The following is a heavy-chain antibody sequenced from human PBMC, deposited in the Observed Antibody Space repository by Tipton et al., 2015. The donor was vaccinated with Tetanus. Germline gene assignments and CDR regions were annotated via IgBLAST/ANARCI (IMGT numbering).Heavy chain of an antibody. CDR1: GGSFSGYY. CDR3: AGLYYYDSASYPLY. D-gene: IGHD3-10*01. J-gene: IGHJ4*02. V-gene: IGHV4-34*01. CDR2: INHSGST. Sequence: TLSLTCAVYGGSFSGYYWSWIRQPPGKGLEWIGEINHSGSTNYNPSLKSRVTISVDTSKNQFSLRLRSATAADTAVFYCAGLYYYDSASYPLYWGQGTLVTVSS.